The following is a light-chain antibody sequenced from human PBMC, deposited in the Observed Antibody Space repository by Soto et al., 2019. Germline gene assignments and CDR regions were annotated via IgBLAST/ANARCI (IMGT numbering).Light chain of an antibody. CDR2: DAS. Sequence: DVQMTQSPSTLSASVGDKVTITCRASQPINSWLAWFQQKPGKAPQLLIHDASSLESGVPPRFSGIGFGTDFTLTITNLQPEDVSTYYCQQYKTSPFTFGHGTKVDIK. CDR3: QQYKTSPFT. CDR1: QPINSW. J-gene: IGKJ2*01. V-gene: IGKV1-5*01.